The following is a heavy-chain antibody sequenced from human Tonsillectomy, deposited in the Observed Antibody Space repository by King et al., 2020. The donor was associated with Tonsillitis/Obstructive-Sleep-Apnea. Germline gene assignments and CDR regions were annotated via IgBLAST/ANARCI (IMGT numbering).Heavy chain of an antibody. J-gene: IGHJ5*02. Sequence: QLVQSGAEVKKPGASVKVSCKASGYTFTSYYMHWVRQAPGQGLEWMGIINPSGGSTSYAQKFQGRVTMTRDTSTSTVYMALSSLRSEDTAVYYCARGGGYQLLWAWFDPWGQGTLVTVSS. V-gene: IGHV1-46*01. CDR2: INPSGGST. CDR3: ARGGGYQLLWAWFDP. D-gene: IGHD2-2*01. CDR1: GYTFTSYY.